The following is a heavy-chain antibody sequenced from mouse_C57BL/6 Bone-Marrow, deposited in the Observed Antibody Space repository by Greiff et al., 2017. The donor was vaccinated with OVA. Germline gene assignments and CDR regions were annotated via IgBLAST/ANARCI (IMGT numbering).Heavy chain of an antibody. J-gene: IGHJ3*01. CDR2: ISGGGGNT. D-gene: IGHD3-3*01. CDR3: ARHRGGTTWFAY. Sequence: EVKLMESGGGLVKPGGSLKLSCAASGFTFSSYTMSWVRQTPEKRLEWVATISGGGGNTYYPDSVKGRFTISRDNAKNTLYLQMSSLRSEDTALYYCARHRGGTTWFAYWGQGTLVTVSA. V-gene: IGHV5-9*01. CDR1: GFTFSSYT.